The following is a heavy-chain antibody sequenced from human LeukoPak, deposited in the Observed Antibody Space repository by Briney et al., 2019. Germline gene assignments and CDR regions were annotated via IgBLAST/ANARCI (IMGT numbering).Heavy chain of an antibody. Sequence: GGSLRLSSVASGFTFSSYAMHWVRQAPGAGLEYVSAISSNGGRTYYANSVKGRFTISRDNSKTTLYLQMGSLRAEDMAVYYCVTELQWGQGTLVTVSS. J-gene: IGHJ4*02. CDR3: VTELQ. V-gene: IGHV3-64*01. D-gene: IGHD1-26*01. CDR2: ISSNGGRT. CDR1: GFTFSSYA.